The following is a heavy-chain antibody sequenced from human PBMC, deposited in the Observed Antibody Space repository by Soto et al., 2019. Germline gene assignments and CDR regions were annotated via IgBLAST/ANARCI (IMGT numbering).Heavy chain of an antibody. J-gene: IGHJ4*02. CDR1: GFTFSSYA. Sequence: QVQLVESGGGVVQPGRSLRLSCAASGFTFSSYAMHWVRQAPGKGLEWVAVISYDGSNKYYADSVKGRFTISRDNSKNTLYLQMNSLRAEDTAVYYCARGGIGTMIVVVIQYYFDYWGQGTLVTVSS. V-gene: IGHV3-30-3*01. CDR2: ISYDGSNK. CDR3: ARGGIGTMIVVVIQYYFDY. D-gene: IGHD3-22*01.